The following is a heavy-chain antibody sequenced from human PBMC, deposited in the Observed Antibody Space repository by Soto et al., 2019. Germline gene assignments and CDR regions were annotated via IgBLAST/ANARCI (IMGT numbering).Heavy chain of an antibody. D-gene: IGHD3-16*01. CDR1: GGSISSGGYS. V-gene: IGHV4-30-2*01. CDR3: ARYLGGLDI. J-gene: IGHJ3*02. CDR2: IYHSGST. Sequence: QLPLQESGSGLVKPSQTLSFTCAVSGGSISSGGYSWSWIRQPPGKGLEWIGYIYHSGSTYYNPSLKSRVTISVDRSKNQFSLKLSSVTAADTAVYYCARYLGGLDIWGQGTMVTVSS.